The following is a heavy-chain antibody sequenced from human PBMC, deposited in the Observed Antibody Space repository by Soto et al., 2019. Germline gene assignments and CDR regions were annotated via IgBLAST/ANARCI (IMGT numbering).Heavy chain of an antibody. J-gene: IGHJ4*02. CDR1: GYTFTSYG. Sequence: ASVKVSCKASGYTFTSYGISWVRQAPGQGLEWMGWISAYNGNTNYAQKLQGRVTMTTDTSTSTAYMELRSLRSDDTAVYYCARESVFDPYGSESYYDYCRQGTLVTFSP. D-gene: IGHD3-10*01. V-gene: IGHV1-18*01. CDR3: ARESVFDPYGSESYYDY. CDR2: ISAYNGNT.